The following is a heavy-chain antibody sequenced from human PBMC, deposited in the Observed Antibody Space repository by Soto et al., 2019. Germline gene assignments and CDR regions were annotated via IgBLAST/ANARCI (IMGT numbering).Heavy chain of an antibody. D-gene: IGHD3-22*01. CDR2: FDPEDGET. V-gene: IGHV1-24*01. CDR3: ATEAIFVSSGLADY. CDR1: GYTLTELS. J-gene: IGHJ4*02. Sequence: ASVKVSCKVSGYTLTELSMHLVRQAPGKGLEWMGGFDPEDGETIYAQKFQGRVTMTEDTSTDTAYMELSSLRSEDTAVYYCATEAIFVSSGLADYWGQGTLVTVSS.